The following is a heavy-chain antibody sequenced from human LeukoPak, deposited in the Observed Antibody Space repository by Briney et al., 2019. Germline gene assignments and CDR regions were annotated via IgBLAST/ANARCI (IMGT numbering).Heavy chain of an antibody. CDR1: GYTFTSYY. Sequence: ASVKVSCKASGYTFTSYYMHWVRQAPGQGLEWMGWISAYNGNTNYAQKLQGRATMTTDTSTSTAYMELRSLRSDDTAVYYCARAGRSGLYYMDVWGKGTTVTVSS. V-gene: IGHV1-18*04. CDR2: ISAYNGNT. J-gene: IGHJ6*03. D-gene: IGHD3-10*01. CDR3: ARAGRSGLYYMDV.